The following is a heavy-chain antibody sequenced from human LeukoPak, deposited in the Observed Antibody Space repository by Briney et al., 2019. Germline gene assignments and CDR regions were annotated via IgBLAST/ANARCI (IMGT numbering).Heavy chain of an antibody. V-gene: IGHV3-30*04. J-gene: IGHJ4*02. CDR1: GFTFNNYA. CDR2: ISYDGRNE. D-gene: IGHD5-12*01. CDR3: ARDRSSYEYYFDY. Sequence: GGSLRLSCAASGFTFNNYAMHWVRQASGKGLEWVAVISYDGRNEYYADSVKGRFTISRDNSKNTLYLQMHSLRAEDTAVYYCARDRSSYEYYFDYWGQGTLVTVSS.